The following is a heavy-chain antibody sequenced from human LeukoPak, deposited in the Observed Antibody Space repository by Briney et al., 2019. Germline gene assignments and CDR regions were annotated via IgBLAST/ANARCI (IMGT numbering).Heavy chain of an antibody. V-gene: IGHV3-53*01. CDR1: GFTVSSNY. Sequence: GGPLRLSCAASGFTVSSNYMSWVRQAPGKGLEWVSVIYSGGSMYYPDSVKGRFTMSRDYSKNTMYLQMNSLRAEDTAMYYCASSREFGQLHYWGQGTLVTVSS. CDR2: IYSGGSM. CDR3: ASSREFGQLHY. D-gene: IGHD2-21*01. J-gene: IGHJ4*02.